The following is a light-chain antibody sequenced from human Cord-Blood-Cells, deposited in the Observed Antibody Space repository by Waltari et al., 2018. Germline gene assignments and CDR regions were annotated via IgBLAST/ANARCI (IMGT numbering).Light chain of an antibody. Sequence: IVMQQSTATLSVSPGERDTISCRASQSVSSNLAWYQQKPGQAPRLLIYGASTRATGIPARFSGSGSGTEFTLTISSLQSEDFAVYYCQQYNNWPPYSFGQGTKLEIK. V-gene: IGKV3-15*01. CDR3: QQYNNWPPYS. CDR1: QSVSSN. J-gene: IGKJ2*03. CDR2: GAS.